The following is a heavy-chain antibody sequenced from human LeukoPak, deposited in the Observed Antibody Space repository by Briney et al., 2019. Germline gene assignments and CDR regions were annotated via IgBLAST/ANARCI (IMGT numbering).Heavy chain of an antibody. CDR3: ARAGYGSGSYYSPLYAFDI. CDR2: ISSSSYI. J-gene: IGHJ3*02. Sequence: GGSLRLSCAASGFTFSSYSMNWVRQAPGKGLEWVSSISSSSYIYYADSVKGRFTISRDNAKNSLYLQMNSLRAEDTAVYYCARAGYGSGSYYSPLYAFDIWGQGTMVTVSS. CDR1: GFTFSSYS. V-gene: IGHV3-21*01. D-gene: IGHD3-10*01.